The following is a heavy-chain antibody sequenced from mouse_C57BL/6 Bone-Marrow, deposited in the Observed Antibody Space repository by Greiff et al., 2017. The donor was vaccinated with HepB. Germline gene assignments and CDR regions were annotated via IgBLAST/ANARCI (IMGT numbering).Heavy chain of an antibody. CDR3: ARRGTLRNYYAMDY. CDR1: GYTFTDYN. V-gene: IGHV1-18*01. Sequence: EVQLQQSGPELVKPGASVKIPCKASGYTFTDYNMDWVKQSHGKSLEWIGDINPNNGGTIYNQKFKGKATLTVDKSSSTAYMELRSLTSEDTAVYYCARRGTLRNYYAMDYWGQGTSVTVSS. D-gene: IGHD1-1*01. J-gene: IGHJ4*01. CDR2: INPNNGGT.